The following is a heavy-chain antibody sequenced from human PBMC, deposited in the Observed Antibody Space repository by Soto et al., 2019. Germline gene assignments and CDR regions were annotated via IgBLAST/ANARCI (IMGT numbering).Heavy chain of an antibody. Sequence: SETLSLTCDVYGGSFRAYYWTWIRQSPGKGLEWIGEIHHSGITNYNPSLKSRVTISVDTSKNQFSLDLRSVTAADTAVYYCASYGPGTYYNGYYFDYWGQGTLVTVSS. CDR1: GGSFRAYY. J-gene: IGHJ4*02. D-gene: IGHD3-10*01. V-gene: IGHV4-34*01. CDR2: IHHSGIT. CDR3: ASYGPGTYYNGYYFDY.